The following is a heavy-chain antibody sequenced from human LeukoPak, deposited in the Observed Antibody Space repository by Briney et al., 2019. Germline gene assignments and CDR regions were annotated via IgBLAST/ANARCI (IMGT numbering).Heavy chain of an antibody. CDR1: GGSISSGDYY. J-gene: IGHJ2*01. CDR2: IYYSGST. D-gene: IGHD2-21*02. V-gene: IGHV4-30-4*01. Sequence: PSQTLSLTCTVSGGSISSGDYYWSWIRQPPGKGLEWIGYIYYSGSTYYNPSLKSRVTISVDTSKNQFSLKLSPVTAADTAVYYCARDLAYCGGDCYSTHYWYFDLWGRGTLVTVSS. CDR3: ARDLAYCGGDCYSTHYWYFDL.